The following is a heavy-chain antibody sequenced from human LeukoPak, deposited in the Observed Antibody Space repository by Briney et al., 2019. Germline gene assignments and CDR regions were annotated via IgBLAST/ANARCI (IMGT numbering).Heavy chain of an antibody. Sequence: ASVKVSCKAFGYTFTGYYMHWVRQAPGQGLEWMGWINPNSGGTNYAQKFQGRVTMTRDTSISTAYMELSRLRSDDTAVYYCARPYYDILTGYAHFDYWGQGNLVTVSS. J-gene: IGHJ4*02. CDR2: INPNSGGT. CDR3: ARPYYDILTGYAHFDY. V-gene: IGHV1-2*02. D-gene: IGHD3-9*01. CDR1: GYTFTGYY.